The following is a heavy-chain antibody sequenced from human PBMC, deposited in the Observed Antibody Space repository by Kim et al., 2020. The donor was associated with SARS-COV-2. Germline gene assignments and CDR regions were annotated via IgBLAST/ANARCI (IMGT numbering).Heavy chain of an antibody. CDR3: ARGRSSIAYRTGYYYGMDV. V-gene: IGHV3-33*05. D-gene: IGHD6-13*01. CDR1: GFTFSSYG. J-gene: IGHJ6*02. CDR2: ISYDGSNK. Sequence: GGSLRLSCAASGFTFSSYGMHWVRQAPGKGLEWVAVISYDGSNKYYADSVKGRFTIPRDNSKNTLYLQMNRLRAEDPAVYYCARGRSSIAYRTGYYYGMDVWGQGTTVTVSS.